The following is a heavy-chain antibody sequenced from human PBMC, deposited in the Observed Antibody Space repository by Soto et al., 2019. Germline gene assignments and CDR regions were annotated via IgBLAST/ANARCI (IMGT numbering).Heavy chain of an antibody. CDR3: ARDMWPARGYYGMDV. Sequence: QVQLVQSGAEVKKPGASVKVSCEASGYTFTGYYMHWVRQAPGQGLEWMGWINPNSGGTNYAQKFQGWVTMTRDTSISTAYMELSRLRSDDTAVYYCARDMWPARGYYGMDVWGQGTTVTVSS. CDR2: INPNSGGT. CDR1: GYTFTGYY. J-gene: IGHJ6*02. V-gene: IGHV1-2*04. D-gene: IGHD2-2*01.